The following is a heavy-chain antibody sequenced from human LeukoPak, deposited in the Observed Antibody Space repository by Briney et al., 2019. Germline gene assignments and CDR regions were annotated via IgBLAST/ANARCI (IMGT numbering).Heavy chain of an antibody. V-gene: IGHV3-30*02. J-gene: IGHJ6*03. CDR1: GFTFGSYG. CDR3: AKGMGVAGYYYYYMDV. CDR2: IRYDGSNK. D-gene: IGHD6-19*01. Sequence: GGSLRLSCAASGFTFGSYGMHWVRQAPGKGLEGVAFIRYDGSNKYYADSVKGRLTISRDNSKNTLYLQMNSLRAEDTAVYYCAKGMGVAGYYYYYMDVWGKGTTVTISS.